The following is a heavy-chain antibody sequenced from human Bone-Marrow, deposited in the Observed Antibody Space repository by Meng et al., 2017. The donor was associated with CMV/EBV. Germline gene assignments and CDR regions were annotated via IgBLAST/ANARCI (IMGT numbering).Heavy chain of an antibody. J-gene: IGHJ5*02. CDR2: IYSDDDE. CDR3: SHRRRYFDWSNWLDP. Sequence: HIPVKWSRPAAGKPTPRLTRTCTFSGFSHSISGFGVGWIRQPPGQALEWLALIYSDDDERYSPSLKSRLTITKDTSKNKVVLTMTNMFPADTATYYCSHRRRYFDWSNWLDPWGQGTLVTVSS. V-gene: IGHV2-5*02. D-gene: IGHD3-9*01. CDR1: GFSHSISGFG.